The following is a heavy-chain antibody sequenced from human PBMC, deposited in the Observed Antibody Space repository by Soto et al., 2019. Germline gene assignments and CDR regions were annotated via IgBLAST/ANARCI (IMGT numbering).Heavy chain of an antibody. D-gene: IGHD2-21*02. V-gene: IGHV1-18*01. J-gene: IGHJ6*02. Sequence: ASVKVSCKASGYTFTSYIISWGRQAPGQGLEWLGWISAYNGNTNYAQKFQGRVTMTTDTSTSTAYMELRSLRSDDTAVYYCARVHTAYGMDVWGQGTTVTVSS. CDR3: ARVHTAYGMDV. CDR1: GYTFTSYI. CDR2: ISAYNGNT.